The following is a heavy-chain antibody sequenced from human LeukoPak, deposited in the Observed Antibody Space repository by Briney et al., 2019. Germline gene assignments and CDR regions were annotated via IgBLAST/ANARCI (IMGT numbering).Heavy chain of an antibody. CDR2: MKQDGSGT. CDR1: GFTFSSYW. Sequence: PGGSLRLSCAASGFTFSSYWMSWVRQAPGKGLEWVANMKQDGSGTYYVDSVKGRFTISRDNSKNTLYLQMNSLRVEDTAEYYCAKGGYNWFDPWGQGTLVTVSS. CDR3: AKGGYNWFDP. D-gene: IGHD3-10*01. V-gene: IGHV3-7*03. J-gene: IGHJ5*02.